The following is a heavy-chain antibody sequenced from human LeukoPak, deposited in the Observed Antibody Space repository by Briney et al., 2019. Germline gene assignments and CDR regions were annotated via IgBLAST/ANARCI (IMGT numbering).Heavy chain of an antibody. J-gene: IGHJ4*02. CDR2: ISSSSSYI. V-gene: IGHV3-21*01. D-gene: IGHD3-22*01. CDR3: ASDGYDSSGYYDY. CDR1: GFTFSSYS. Sequence: GGSLRLSCAASGFTFSSYSMNWVRQAPGKGLEWVSSISSSSSYIYYADSVKGRLTISRDNAKNSLYLQMNSLRAEDTAVYYCASDGYDSSGYYDYWGQGTLVTVSS.